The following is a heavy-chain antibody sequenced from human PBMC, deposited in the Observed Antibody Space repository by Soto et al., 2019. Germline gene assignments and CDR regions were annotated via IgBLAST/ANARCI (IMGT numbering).Heavy chain of an antibody. CDR3: AHRPRGSSYHFDY. CDR2: IYWDDAE. D-gene: IGHD5-18*01. V-gene: IGHV2-5*02. J-gene: IGHJ4*02. Sequence: ITLKESGHTLVKLTQTLTLTCTFSGFSINTRGVGVGWIRQPQVQALEWLALIYWDDAEGYSPSLRSRLTITKDTSKNQVVLTMTNMDPVYTATYYCAHRPRGSSYHFDYWGQGTLVTVSS. CDR1: GFSINTRGVG.